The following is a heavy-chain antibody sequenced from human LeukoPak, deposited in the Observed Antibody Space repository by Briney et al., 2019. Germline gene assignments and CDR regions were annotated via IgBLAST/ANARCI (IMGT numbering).Heavy chain of an antibody. CDR1: GFTFNDYY. J-gene: IGHJ4*02. D-gene: IGHD4-11*01. Sequence: PGGSLRLSCAASGFTFNDYYMSWLRQAPGKGLEWVSYTSGSGGFTTFYADSVKGRFTISRDDAKNLLYLQMHNLRSEDTAVYFCARDTVYGNYYFDNWGQGILVTVSS. CDR3: ARDTVYGNYYFDN. CDR2: TSGSGGFTT. V-gene: IGHV3-11*01.